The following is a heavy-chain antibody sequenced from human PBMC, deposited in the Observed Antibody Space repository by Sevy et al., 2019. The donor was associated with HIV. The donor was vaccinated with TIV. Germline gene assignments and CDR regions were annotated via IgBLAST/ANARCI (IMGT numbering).Heavy chain of an antibody. Sequence: GGSLRLSCAASGFTFSSYAMSWVRQAPGKGLEWVSAISGSGGSTYYADSVKGRFTISRDNPKNTLYLQMNSLRAEDTAVYYCAKEGIAAAGTTGTGAFDIWGQGTMVTVSS. CDR3: AKEGIAAAGTTGTGAFDI. CDR1: GFTFSSYA. D-gene: IGHD6-13*01. V-gene: IGHV3-23*01. CDR2: ISGSGGST. J-gene: IGHJ3*02.